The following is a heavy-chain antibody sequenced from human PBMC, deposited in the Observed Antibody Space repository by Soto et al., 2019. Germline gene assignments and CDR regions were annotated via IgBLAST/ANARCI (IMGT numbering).Heavy chain of an antibody. J-gene: IGHJ4*02. CDR1: GFSFDDYT. D-gene: IGHD2-15*01. CDR2: IGGGGKTT. V-gene: IGHV3-43*01. Sequence: SLRLSCAASGFSFDDYTMHWVRQTPGKSLEWVSLIGGGGKTTSYADSVKGRFTISRDNRKNTLYLQMNSLKSEDTALYYCTKDRGSYRGFDYWGQGTLVTVSS. CDR3: TKDRGSYRGFDY.